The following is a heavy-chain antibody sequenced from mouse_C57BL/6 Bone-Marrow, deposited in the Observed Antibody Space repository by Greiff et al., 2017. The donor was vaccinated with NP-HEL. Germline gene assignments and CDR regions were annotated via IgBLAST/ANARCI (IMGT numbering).Heavy chain of an antibody. CDR3: ARVYGNHWYFDV. CDR1: GYSITSGYY. V-gene: IGHV3-6*01. J-gene: IGHJ1*03. CDR2: ISYDGSN. Sequence: VQLQQSGPGLVKPSQSLSLTCSVTGYSITSGYYWNWIRQFPGNKLEWMGYISYDGSNNYNPSLKNRISITRDTSKNQFFLKLNSVTTEDTATYYCARVYGNHWYFDVWGTGTTVTVSS. D-gene: IGHD2-1*01.